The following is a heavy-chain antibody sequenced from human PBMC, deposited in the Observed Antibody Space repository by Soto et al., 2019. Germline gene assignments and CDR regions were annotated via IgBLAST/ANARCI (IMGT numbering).Heavy chain of an antibody. D-gene: IGHD2-8*01. Sequence: PSETLSLTCTVSGGSISSYYWSWIRQPPGKGLEWIGYIYYSGSTNYNPSLKSRVTISVDTSKNQFSLKLSSVTAADTAVYYCARASDCTNGVCYSSFDYWGQGTLVTVSS. V-gene: IGHV4-59*01. CDR3: ARASDCTNGVCYSSFDY. J-gene: IGHJ4*02. CDR1: GGSISSYY. CDR2: IYYSGST.